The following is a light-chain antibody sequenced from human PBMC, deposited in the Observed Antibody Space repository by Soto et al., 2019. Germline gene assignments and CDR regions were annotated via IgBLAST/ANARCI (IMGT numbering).Light chain of an antibody. CDR2: GNS. J-gene: IGLJ2*01. V-gene: IGLV1-40*01. CDR3: QSYDSSLSGYVV. Sequence: QSVLTQPPSVSGAPGQRVTISCTGSRSNIGAGYDVHWYQQLPGTAPKLLIYGNSNRPSGVPDRFSGSKSGTSACLAITGLQAEDEADYYSQSYDSSLSGYVVFGGGTKLTVL. CDR1: RSNIGAGYD.